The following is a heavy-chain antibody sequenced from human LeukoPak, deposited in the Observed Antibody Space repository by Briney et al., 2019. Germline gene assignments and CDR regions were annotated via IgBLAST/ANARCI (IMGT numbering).Heavy chain of an antibody. CDR3: ARDLMDIVVVPAATDFLSGYGMDV. Sequence: SVKVSCKASGGTFSSYAISWVRQAPGQGLEWMGGIIPIFGTANYAQKFQGRVTITADESTSTAYMELSSLRSEDTAVYYCARDLMDIVVVPAATDFLSGYGMDVWGQGTTVTVSS. CDR1: GGTFSSYA. CDR2: IIPIFGTA. J-gene: IGHJ6*02. V-gene: IGHV1-69*13. D-gene: IGHD2-2*03.